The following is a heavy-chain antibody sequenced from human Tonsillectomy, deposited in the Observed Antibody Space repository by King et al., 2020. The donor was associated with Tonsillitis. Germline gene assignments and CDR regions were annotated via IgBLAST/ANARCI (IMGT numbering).Heavy chain of an antibody. Sequence: VQLVESGGGLVQPGGSLRLSCAASGFTFSSYAMSWVRQAPGKGLEWVSAISGSGGSTYYADSVKGRFTISRDNSKNTLYLQMNSLRAEDTAVYYCANLITMVRASKWWRDYWGQGTLVTVSS. CDR1: GFTFSSYA. D-gene: IGHD3-10*01. CDR3: ANLITMVRASKWWRDY. J-gene: IGHJ4*02. CDR2: ISGSGGST. V-gene: IGHV3-23*04.